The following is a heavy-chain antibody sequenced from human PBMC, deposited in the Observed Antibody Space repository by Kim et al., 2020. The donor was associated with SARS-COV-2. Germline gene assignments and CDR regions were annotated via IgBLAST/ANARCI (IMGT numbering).Heavy chain of an antibody. J-gene: IGHJ4*02. V-gene: IGHV3-23*01. CDR1: GFTFSSYA. Sequence: GGSLRLSCAASGFTFSSYAMSWVRQAPGKGLEWVSAISGSGGSTYYADSVKGRFTISRDNSKNTLYLQMNSLRAEDTAVYYCANSEGYSSGWYPYYFDYWGQGTLVTVSS. D-gene: IGHD6-19*01. CDR3: ANSEGYSSGWYPYYFDY. CDR2: ISGSGGST.